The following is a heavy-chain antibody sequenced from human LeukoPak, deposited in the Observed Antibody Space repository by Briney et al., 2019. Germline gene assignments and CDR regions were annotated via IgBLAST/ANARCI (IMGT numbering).Heavy chain of an antibody. J-gene: IGHJ5*02. CDR3: AREIGDYYDSSGP. V-gene: IGHV1-2*02. CDR2: INPNSGGT. Sequence: GASVKVSCKASGYTFTGYYMHWVRQAPGQGPEWMGWINPNSGGTNYAQKFQGRVTMTRDTSISTAYMELSRLRSDDTAVYYCAREIGDYYDSSGPWGQGTLVTVSS. CDR1: GYTFTGYY. D-gene: IGHD3-22*01.